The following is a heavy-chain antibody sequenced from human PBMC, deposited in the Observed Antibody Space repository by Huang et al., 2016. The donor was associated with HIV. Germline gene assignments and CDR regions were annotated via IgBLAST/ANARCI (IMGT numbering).Heavy chain of an antibody. V-gene: IGHV5-51*03. CDR2: IYPADSDT. J-gene: IGHJ4*02. CDR3: ARSEVLVTAVPFDH. Sequence: EVQLVQSEAEVKKPGESLKISCRGSGYSFTNYWIGWVRQRPGEGLEWRGVIYPADSDTRYSPSFQGQVTFSADKSTRTAYLQGSSLQASDTAIYYCARSEVLVTAVPFDHWGQGTLVTVSS. D-gene: IGHD2-21*02. CDR1: GYSFTNYW.